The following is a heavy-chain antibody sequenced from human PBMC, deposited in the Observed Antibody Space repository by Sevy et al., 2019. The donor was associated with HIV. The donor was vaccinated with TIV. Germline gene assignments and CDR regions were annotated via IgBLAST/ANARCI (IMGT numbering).Heavy chain of an antibody. D-gene: IGHD5-12*01. Sequence: GGSLRLSCAASGFTFSSYGMHWVRQAPGKGLEWVAVISYDGSNEYYADSVKGRFTISRDNSKNTLYLQMNSLRAEDTAVYYCAKGRDGYKNYFDYWGQGTLVTVSS. CDR2: ISYDGSNE. CDR1: GFTFSSYG. J-gene: IGHJ4*02. CDR3: AKGRDGYKNYFDY. V-gene: IGHV3-30*18.